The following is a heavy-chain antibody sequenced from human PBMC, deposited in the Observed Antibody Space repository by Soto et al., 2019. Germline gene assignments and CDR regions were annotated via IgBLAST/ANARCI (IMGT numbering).Heavy chain of an antibody. D-gene: IGHD3-22*01. V-gene: IGHV3-33*01. CDR2: IWYDGSNK. Sequence: PGGSLRLSCAASGFTFSSYGMHWVRQAPGKGLEWVAVIWYDGSNKYYADSVKGRFTISRDNSKNTLYLQMNSLRAEDTAVYYCARDTISYDSSGYYRDYWGQGTLVTVSS. CDR1: GFTFSSYG. CDR3: ARDTISYDSSGYYRDY. J-gene: IGHJ4*02.